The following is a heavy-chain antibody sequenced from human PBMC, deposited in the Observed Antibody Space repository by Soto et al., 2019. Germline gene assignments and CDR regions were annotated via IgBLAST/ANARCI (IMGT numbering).Heavy chain of an antibody. CDR2: ISGSGGTT. D-gene: IGHD6-19*01. Sequence: EVQLLESGGGLVQPGGSLRLSCAASGFTFSNYAIAWVRQAPGKGLEWVSGISGSGGTTYYADSVKGRFTISRDNSKDPLHRQMNSLRAEDTAVYYCAKTPRQWLVYFDYWGQGALVTVSS. CDR1: GFTFSNYA. CDR3: AKTPRQWLVYFDY. V-gene: IGHV3-23*01. J-gene: IGHJ4*02.